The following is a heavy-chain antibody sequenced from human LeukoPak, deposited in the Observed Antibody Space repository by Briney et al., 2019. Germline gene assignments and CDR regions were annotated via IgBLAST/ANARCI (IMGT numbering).Heavy chain of an antibody. CDR2: IDDDGSDT. CDR1: GFTFTSHW. CDR3: VRDRPHNWFDP. V-gene: IGHV3-74*01. J-gene: IGHJ5*02. Sequence: GGSLRLSCAASGFTFTSHWMHWVRQAPGKGLVWVSRIDDDGSDTTYADSVRGRFTISRDNAKNTLYLQMDSLRAEDTAVYYCVRDRPHNWFDPWGQGTLVTVSS. D-gene: IGHD6-6*01.